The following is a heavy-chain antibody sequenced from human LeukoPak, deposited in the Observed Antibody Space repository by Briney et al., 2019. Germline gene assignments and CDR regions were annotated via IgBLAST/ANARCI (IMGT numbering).Heavy chain of an antibody. V-gene: IGHV4-59*01. Sequence: SETLSLTCSVSGGSMSSYYWSWIRQPPGKGLEWIGSIYYSGSTNYNPSLKSRVTISVDTSKNQFSLKLNSVNAADTAVYYCARTTGGGSYSDSWGQGTLVTVST. CDR1: GGSMSSYY. CDR3: ARTTGGGSYSDS. CDR2: IYYSGST. J-gene: IGHJ4*02. D-gene: IGHD1-26*01.